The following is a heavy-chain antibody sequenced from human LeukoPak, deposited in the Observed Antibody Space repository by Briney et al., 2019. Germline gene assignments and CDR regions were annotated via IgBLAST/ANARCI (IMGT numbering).Heavy chain of an antibody. J-gene: IGHJ4*02. V-gene: IGHV3-30-3*01. CDR3: ARDSKVRVVTAVDY. D-gene: IGHD2-21*02. Sequence: GGSLRLSCAASGFTFSSYAMHWVRQAPGKGLEWVAVISYDGSNKYYADSVKGRFTISRDNSKNTLYLQMNSLRAEDTAVYYCARDSKVRVVTAVDYWGQGTLVTVSS. CDR2: ISYDGSNK. CDR1: GFTFSSYA.